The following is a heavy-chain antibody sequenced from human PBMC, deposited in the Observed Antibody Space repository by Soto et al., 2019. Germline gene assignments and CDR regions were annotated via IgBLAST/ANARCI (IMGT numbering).Heavy chain of an antibody. Sequence: GGSLRLSCAASGFTFSSYWMNWVRQAPGKGLEWVANIKQDGSEKNYVDSVKGRFTISRDNSKNSLYLQMNSLRAEDTAVYYCAKDPYCSSISCYAGNFYYWGQGALVTVSS. CDR1: GFTFSSYW. CDR3: AKDPYCSSISCYAGNFYY. CDR2: IKQDGSEK. J-gene: IGHJ4*02. D-gene: IGHD2-2*01. V-gene: IGHV3-7*03.